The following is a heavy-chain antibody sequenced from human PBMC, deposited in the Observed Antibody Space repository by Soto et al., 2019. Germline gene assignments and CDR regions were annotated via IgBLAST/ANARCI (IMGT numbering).Heavy chain of an antibody. D-gene: IGHD1-26*01. J-gene: IGHJ3*02. CDR1: GYTLTSYA. Sequence: ASVKVSCKASGYTLTSYAMHWVRQAPGQRLEWMGWINAGNGNTKYSQKFQGRVTITRDTSASTAYMELSSLRSEDTAVYYCARKWLYRALDAFDIWGQGTMVTVSS. V-gene: IGHV1-3*01. CDR2: INAGNGNT. CDR3: ARKWLYRALDAFDI.